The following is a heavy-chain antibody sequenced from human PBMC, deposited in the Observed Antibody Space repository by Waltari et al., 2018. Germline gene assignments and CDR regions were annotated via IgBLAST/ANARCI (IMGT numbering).Heavy chain of an antibody. Sequence: HVQLQESGPGLVKPSETLSLTCTVSGDSISSYHWSWIRQPAGKGLEWIGRIYTSGNTHYNPSLKSRVTMSVDMSKNQFSLKLSSVTAADTAVYYCAKDGGWYPDYWGQGTLVTVSS. CDR3: AKDGGWYPDY. CDR2: IYTSGNT. D-gene: IGHD6-19*01. CDR1: GDSISSYH. J-gene: IGHJ4*02. V-gene: IGHV4-4*07.